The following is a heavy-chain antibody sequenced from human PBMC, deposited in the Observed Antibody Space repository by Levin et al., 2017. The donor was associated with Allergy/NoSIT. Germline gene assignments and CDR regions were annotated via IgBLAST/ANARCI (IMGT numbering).Heavy chain of an antibody. Sequence: GGSLRLSCAASGFTFSSYSMSWVRQAPGKGLEWVSAISGAGDTTYYADSVKGRFSTSRDNSKNTLYLQMSSLRAEDTAIYYCAKVGVRYCIEGLCGWGQGPLVTVSS. CDR2: ISGAGDTT. CDR1: GFTFSSYS. V-gene: IGHV3-23*01. D-gene: IGHD2-15*01. J-gene: IGHJ4*02. CDR3: AKVGVRYCIEGLCG.